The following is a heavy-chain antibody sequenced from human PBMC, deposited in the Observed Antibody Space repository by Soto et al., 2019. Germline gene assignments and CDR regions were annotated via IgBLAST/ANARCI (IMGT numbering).Heavy chain of an antibody. D-gene: IGHD6-13*01. CDR1: GGTFSSYA. CDR2: FIPIFGTA. J-gene: IGHJ4*02. Sequence: QVQLVQSGAEVKKPGSSVKVSCKASGGTFSSYAISWVRQAPGQGLEWMGGFIPIFGTANYAQKFQGRVTITADKSTSTAYMELSSLRSEDTAVYYCARERRSIAAAGTPFDYWGQGTLVTVSS. CDR3: ARERRSIAAAGTPFDY. V-gene: IGHV1-69*06.